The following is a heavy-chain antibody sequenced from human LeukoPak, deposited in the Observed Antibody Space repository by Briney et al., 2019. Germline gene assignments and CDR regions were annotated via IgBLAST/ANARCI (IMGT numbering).Heavy chain of an antibody. V-gene: IGHV1-18*01. CDR1: GYTFTSYG. D-gene: IGHD6-19*01. CDR2: ISAYNGNT. J-gene: IGHJ4*02. Sequence: ASVKVSCKXSGYTFTSYGISWVRQAPGQGLEWMGWISAYNGNTNYAQKLQGRVTMTTDTSTSTAYMELRSLRSDDTAVYHCASSSSGWSGYYFDYWGQGTLVTVSS. CDR3: ASSSSGWSGYYFDY.